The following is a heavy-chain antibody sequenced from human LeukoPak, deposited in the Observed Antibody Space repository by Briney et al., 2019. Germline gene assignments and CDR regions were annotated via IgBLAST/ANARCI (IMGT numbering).Heavy chain of an antibody. V-gene: IGHV4-34*01. Sequence: PSKTLSLTCAVYGGSFSGYCWSWIRQPPGKGLEWIGEINHSGSTNYNPSLKSRVTISVDTSKNQFSLKLSSVTAADTAVYYCAGDKVGFWSGYVDAFDIWGQGTMVTVSS. D-gene: IGHD3-3*01. CDR3: AGDKVGFWSGYVDAFDI. CDR1: GGSFSGYC. J-gene: IGHJ3*02. CDR2: INHSGST.